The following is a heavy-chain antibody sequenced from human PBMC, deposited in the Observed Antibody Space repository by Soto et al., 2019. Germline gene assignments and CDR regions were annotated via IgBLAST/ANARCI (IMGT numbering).Heavy chain of an antibody. CDR3: AKERINGLLWFGD. J-gene: IGHJ4*02. D-gene: IGHD3-10*01. Sequence: QVQLVESGGGVVQPGRSLRLSCAASGFTFSSYGMHWVRQAPGKGLEWVAVISYDGSNKYYADSVKGRFTISRDNSKNTLYLQMNSLIAEDTAVYYCAKERINGLLWFGDRGQGTLVTVSS. V-gene: IGHV3-30*18. CDR1: GFTFSSYG. CDR2: ISYDGSNK.